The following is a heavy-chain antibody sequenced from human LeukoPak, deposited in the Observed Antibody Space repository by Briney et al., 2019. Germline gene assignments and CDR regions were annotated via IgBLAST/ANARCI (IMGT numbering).Heavy chain of an antibody. V-gene: IGHV5-51*01. CDR3: ARQVLRYFDWLPTLYYFDY. CDR1: GYSFTSYW. Sequence: GESLKISCKGSGYSFTSYWIGWVRQMPGKGLEWMGIIYPGDSDTRYSPSFQGQVTISADKSISTAYLQWSSLKASDTAMYYCARQVLRYFDWLPTLYYFDYWGQGTLVTVSS. CDR2: IYPGDSDT. D-gene: IGHD3-9*01. J-gene: IGHJ4*02.